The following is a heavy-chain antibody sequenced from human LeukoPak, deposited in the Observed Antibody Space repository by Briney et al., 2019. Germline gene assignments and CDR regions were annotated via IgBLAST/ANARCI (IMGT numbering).Heavy chain of an antibody. Sequence: ASVTVSCKASGGTFSSYAISWVRQAPGQGLEWMGWISAYNGNTNYAQKLQGRVTMTTDTSTSTAYMELRSLRSDDTAVYYCARGYYDSSGPSWANYYYYGMDVWGQGTTVTVSS. J-gene: IGHJ6*02. CDR3: ARGYYDSSGPSWANYYYYGMDV. CDR2: ISAYNGNT. V-gene: IGHV1-18*01. D-gene: IGHD3-22*01. CDR1: GGTFSSYA.